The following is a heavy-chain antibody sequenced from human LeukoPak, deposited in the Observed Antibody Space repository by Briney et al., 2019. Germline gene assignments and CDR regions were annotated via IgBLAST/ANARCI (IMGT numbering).Heavy chain of an antibody. D-gene: IGHD4-17*01. CDR3: ARQGGDNGYYYFDF. CDR2: VYYSGST. Sequence: PSETLSLTCSVSGGSIRSSHYYWGWIRQPPGQGLEWIASVYYSGSTYYTPSLRSRVTISIDTSKNQFSLKLTSVTAAVTAVFYCARQGGDNGYYYFDFWGQGTLVTVSS. CDR1: GGSIRSSHYY. J-gene: IGHJ4*02. V-gene: IGHV4-39*01.